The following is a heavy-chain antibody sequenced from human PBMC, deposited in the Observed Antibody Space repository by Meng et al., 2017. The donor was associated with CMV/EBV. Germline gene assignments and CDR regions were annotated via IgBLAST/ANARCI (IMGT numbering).Heavy chain of an antibody. Sequence: SVKVSCKASGGTFSSYAISWVRQAPGQGLEWMGGIIPIFGTANYAQKFQGRVTITTDESTSTVYMELSSLRSEDTAVYYCARDGPDIVVVPAAIRVAAAGTDYYYYYGMDVWGQGTTVTVSS. CDR2: IIPIFGTA. J-gene: IGHJ6*02. V-gene: IGHV1-69*05. D-gene: IGHD2-2*02. CDR1: GGTFSSYA. CDR3: ARDGPDIVVVPAAIRVAAAGTDYYYYYGMDV.